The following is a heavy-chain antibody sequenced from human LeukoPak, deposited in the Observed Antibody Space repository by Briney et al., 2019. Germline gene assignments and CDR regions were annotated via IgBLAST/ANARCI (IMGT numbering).Heavy chain of an antibody. J-gene: IGHJ4*02. CDR3: TRHRDQTGYSYAY. D-gene: IGHD5-18*01. CDR2: IRSKANSYAT. V-gene: IGHV3-73*01. CDR1: GFTFSGSA. Sequence: GGSLRLSCAASGFTFSGSAMHWVRQASGKWLEWVGRIRSKANSYATAYAASVKGRFTISRDDSKNTAYLQMNSLKTEDTAVYYCTRHRDQTGYSYAYWGQGTLVTVSS.